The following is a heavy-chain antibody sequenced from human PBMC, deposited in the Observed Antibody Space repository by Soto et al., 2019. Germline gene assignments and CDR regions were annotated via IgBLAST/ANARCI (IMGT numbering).Heavy chain of an antibody. J-gene: IGHJ4*02. D-gene: IGHD1-26*01. Sequence: GGSLRLSCEASGFTFSGYGMHWVRQAPGKGLEWVAVISYYGTNEYYEDSVKGRFTISRDNSKNTLYLQMNSLRIEDTAVYFCAKEDPSGRYSLDYCGQGPHVTVSS. CDR3: AKEDPSGRYSLDY. CDR2: ISYYGTNE. CDR1: GFTFSGYG. V-gene: IGHV3-30*18.